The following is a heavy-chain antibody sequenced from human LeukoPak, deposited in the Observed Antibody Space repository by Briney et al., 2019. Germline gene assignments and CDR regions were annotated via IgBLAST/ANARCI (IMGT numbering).Heavy chain of an antibody. CDR1: GYTFTSYG. D-gene: IGHD4-17*01. CDR3: ARSMTTVTPHRGRLAY. J-gene: IGHJ4*02. Sequence: GASVKVSCKASGYTFTSYGISWVRQAPGQGLEWMGWISAYNGNTNYAQKLQGRVTMTTDTSTSTAYMELRSLRSDDTAVYYCARSMTTVTPHRGRLAYWGQGTLVTVSS. CDR2: ISAYNGNT. V-gene: IGHV1-18*01.